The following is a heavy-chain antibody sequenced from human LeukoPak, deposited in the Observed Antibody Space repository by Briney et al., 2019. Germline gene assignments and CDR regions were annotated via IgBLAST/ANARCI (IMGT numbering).Heavy chain of an antibody. D-gene: IGHD3-22*01. CDR1: GFTFSSYG. Sequence: GSLRLSCAASGFTFSSYGMHWVRQAPGKGLEWVAVISYDGSNKYYADSVKGRFTISRDNSKNTLYLQMNSLRAEDTAVYYCAKDRYYYDSSGSIYFDYWGQGTLVTVSS. V-gene: IGHV3-30*18. J-gene: IGHJ4*02. CDR2: ISYDGSNK. CDR3: AKDRYYYDSSGSIYFDY.